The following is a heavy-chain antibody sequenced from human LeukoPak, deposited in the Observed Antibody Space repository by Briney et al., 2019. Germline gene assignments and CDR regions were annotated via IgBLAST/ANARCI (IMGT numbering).Heavy chain of an antibody. CDR3: AICYSDHSDYFDY. Sequence: GGSLRLSCPASGFTLTNYWMSWARQSPGKGLEWVANINQDGSAKYYVDSVKGRFTISRDNAKNSLYLQMNSLRTDDTAVYYCAICYSDHSDYFDYWGQGTLVTVSS. CDR1: GFTLTNYW. V-gene: IGHV3-7*03. J-gene: IGHJ4*02. CDR2: INQDGSAK. D-gene: IGHD4-17*01.